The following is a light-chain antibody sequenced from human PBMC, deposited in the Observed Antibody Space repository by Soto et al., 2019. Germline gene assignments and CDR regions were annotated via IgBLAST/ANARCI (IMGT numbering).Light chain of an antibody. CDR1: QSISSY. CDR2: ATS. CDR3: QQSYSTPYT. V-gene: IGKV1-39*01. J-gene: IGKJ4*01. Sequence: DIQMTQSPSSLSASVGDRVTITCRASQSISSYLNWYQQKPGKAPKLLIYATSNLQSGVPSTFSGSGSGTDFTLTISSLQPEDFATYYCQQSYSTPYTFGGGTKVEIK.